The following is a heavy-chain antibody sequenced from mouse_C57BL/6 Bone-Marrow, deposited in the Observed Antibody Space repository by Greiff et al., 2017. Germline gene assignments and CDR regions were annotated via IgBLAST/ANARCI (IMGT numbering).Heavy chain of an antibody. Sequence: VQLQQSGAELVKPGASVKLSCKASGYTFTEYTIHWVKQRSGQGLEWIGWFYPGSGSIKYNEKFKAKATLTADKSSSTVYMEVSRLTSEDSAVYFCARQFPPYDYGDSPYCGYWGRGTTLTVSS. CDR1: GYTFTEYT. CDR3: ARQFPPYDYGDSPYCGY. V-gene: IGHV1-62-2*01. J-gene: IGHJ2*01. CDR2: FYPGSGSI. D-gene: IGHD2-4*01.